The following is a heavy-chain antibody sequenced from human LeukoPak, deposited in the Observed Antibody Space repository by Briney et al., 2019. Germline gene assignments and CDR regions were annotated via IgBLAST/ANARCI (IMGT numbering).Heavy chain of an antibody. D-gene: IGHD1-1*01. CDR1: GFTFSYYD. V-gene: IGHV3-23*01. CDR3: AKVSWTTAARDY. CDR2: ITSSGGNT. Sequence: PGGSLRLSCAASGFTFSYYDLSWVRQAPGKGLEWVSGITSSGGNTYYTDSVKGRFTISRDNSENTLYLQMNSLRAEDTAVYYCAKVSWTTAARDYWGQGTLDTVSS. J-gene: IGHJ4*02.